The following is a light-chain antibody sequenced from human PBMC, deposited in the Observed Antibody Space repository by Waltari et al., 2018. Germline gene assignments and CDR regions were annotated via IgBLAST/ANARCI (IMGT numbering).Light chain of an antibody. CDR1: QSIGNN. CDR3: QQYNDWPPWT. J-gene: IGKJ1*01. CDR2: GAS. Sequence: EILMTQSQATLSVSPGERATLSCRASQSIGNNLAWYQKKPGLPPRLLIYGASTRATTIPARFSGSGSGTELTLTISNLQSEDFAVYYCQQYNDWPPWTFGQGTKVEIK. V-gene: IGKV3-15*01.